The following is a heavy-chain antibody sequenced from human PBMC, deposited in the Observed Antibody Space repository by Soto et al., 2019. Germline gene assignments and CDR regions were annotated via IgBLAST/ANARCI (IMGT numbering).Heavy chain of an antibody. CDR1: GYTLTELS. Sequence: GASVKVSCTVSGYTLTELSMHWVRQAPGKGLEWMGGFDPEDGETIYAQKFQGRVTMTEDTSTDTAYMELSSLRSEDTAVYYCATESMTTVKYYYYYYMDVWGKGTTVTVSS. CDR2: FDPEDGET. CDR3: ATESMTTVKYYYYYYMDV. D-gene: IGHD4-4*01. V-gene: IGHV1-24*01. J-gene: IGHJ6*03.